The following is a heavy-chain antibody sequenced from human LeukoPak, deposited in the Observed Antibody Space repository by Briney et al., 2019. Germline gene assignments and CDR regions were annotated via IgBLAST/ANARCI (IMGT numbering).Heavy chain of an antibody. CDR3: ARAFRGYDTAMVSDY. CDR2: ISRSSSYI. Sequence: GGSLRLSCAASGFTFSSYSMNWVRQAPGKGLEWVSSISRSSSYISYADSVKGRFTISRDNAKNSLYLQMNSLRAEGTAVYYCARAFRGYDTAMVSDYCGQGTLVTVSS. V-gene: IGHV3-21*01. CDR1: GFTFSSYS. J-gene: IGHJ4*02. D-gene: IGHD5-18*01.